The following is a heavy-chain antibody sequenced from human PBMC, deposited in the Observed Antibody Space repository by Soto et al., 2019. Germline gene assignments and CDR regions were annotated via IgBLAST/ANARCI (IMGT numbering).Heavy chain of an antibody. CDR1: GFTFTTYD. CDR2: MSPNSGNA. Sequence: QVQLVQSGAEVKKPGASVKVSCKASGFTFTTYDIHWVRQATGQGLEWMGWMSPNSGNAGYAQKFQGRVTMNRNTSISTAYMELRSLTSEDTALYYCTRRKERSGPHYFDYWGQGSLVTVSS. V-gene: IGHV1-8*01. CDR3: TRRKERSGPHYFDY. D-gene: IGHD6-25*01. J-gene: IGHJ4*02.